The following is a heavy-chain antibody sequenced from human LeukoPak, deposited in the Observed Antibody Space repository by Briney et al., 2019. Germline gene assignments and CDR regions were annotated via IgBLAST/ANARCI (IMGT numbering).Heavy chain of an antibody. CDR2: IIPIFGTA. Sequence: SVKVSCKASGGTFSIDAISWVRPAPGQGPEWMGGIIPIFGTANYAQKFQGRVTITTDESTSTAYMALSSLSSEDTAVYYCARGDSSSWDFDYWGQGTLVTVSS. CDR1: GGTFSIDA. J-gene: IGHJ4*02. V-gene: IGHV1-69*05. CDR3: ARGDSSSWDFDY. D-gene: IGHD6-13*01.